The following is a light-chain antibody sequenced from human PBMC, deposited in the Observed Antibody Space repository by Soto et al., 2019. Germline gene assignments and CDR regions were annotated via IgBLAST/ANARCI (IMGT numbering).Light chain of an antibody. J-gene: IGKJ5*01. CDR1: QSVSSSY. V-gene: IGKV3-20*01. CDR3: ELYGSSPPSIT. CDR2: GAS. Sequence: EIVLTQSPGTLSLSPGERATLSCRASQSVSSSYLVWYQQKPGQAPRLLIYGASNRATGIPDRFSGSGSGTDFTLTISRLEPEDFAVYYCELYGSSPPSITFGQGTRLEIK.